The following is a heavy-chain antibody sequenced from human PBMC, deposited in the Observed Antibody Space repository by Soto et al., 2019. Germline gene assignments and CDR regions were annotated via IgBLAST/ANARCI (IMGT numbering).Heavy chain of an antibody. CDR1: GYTFSSYG. V-gene: IGHV1-18*01. D-gene: IGHD3-22*01. Sequence: GASVKVSCKASGYTFSSYGVSWVRQAPGQGLEWMGWISAYNGNTNYAQKLQGRVTMTTDTSTSTAYMELRSLRADDAAGYYCATRPIDYYDSSGYYFYDYWGQGTLVTVSS. CDR2: ISAYNGNT. J-gene: IGHJ4*02. CDR3: ATRPIDYYDSSGYYFYDY.